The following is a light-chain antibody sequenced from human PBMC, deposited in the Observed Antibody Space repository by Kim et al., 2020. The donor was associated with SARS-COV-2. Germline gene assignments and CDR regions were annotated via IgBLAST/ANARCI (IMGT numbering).Light chain of an antibody. J-gene: IGKJ4*01. Sequence: EIVLTQSPGTLSLSPVERATLSCRASQSVSSTYLAWYQQKPGQAPRLLIFGASSRATGIPDRFSGSGSGTDFTLTISRLEPEDFAVYYCQQYGTSPGVTFGGGTKVDIK. CDR2: GAS. CDR3: QQYGTSPGVT. V-gene: IGKV3-20*01. CDR1: QSVSSTY.